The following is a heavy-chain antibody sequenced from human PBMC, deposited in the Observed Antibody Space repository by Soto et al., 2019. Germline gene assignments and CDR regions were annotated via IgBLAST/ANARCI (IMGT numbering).Heavy chain of an antibody. V-gene: IGHV5-10-1*01. Sequence: GESLKISCNGSGYSFTSYWISWVRQMPGKGLEWMGRIDPSDSYTNYSPSFQGHVTISADKSISTAYLQWSSLKASDTAMYYCARRHLGYCSSTSCYHGMDVWGQGTKVTVSS. D-gene: IGHD2-2*01. CDR1: GYSFTSYW. J-gene: IGHJ6*02. CDR3: ARRHLGYCSSTSCYHGMDV. CDR2: IDPSDSYT.